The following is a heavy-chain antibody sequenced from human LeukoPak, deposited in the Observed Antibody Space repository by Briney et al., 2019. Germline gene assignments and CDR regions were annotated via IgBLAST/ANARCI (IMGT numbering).Heavy chain of an antibody. CDR3: ARVTMVRELNWFDP. V-gene: IGHV3-53*01. Sequence: QAGGSLRLSCAASGFTVSSNYMSWVRKAPGKGLEWVSVIYSGGSTYYADSVKGRFTISRDNSKNTLYLQMNSLRAEDTAVYYCARVTMVRELNWFDPWGQGTLVTVSS. CDR1: GFTVSSNY. D-gene: IGHD3-10*01. J-gene: IGHJ5*02. CDR2: IYSGGST.